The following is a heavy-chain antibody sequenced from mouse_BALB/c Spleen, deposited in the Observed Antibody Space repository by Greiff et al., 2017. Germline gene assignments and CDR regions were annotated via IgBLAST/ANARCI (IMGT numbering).Heavy chain of an antibody. CDR2: IYPGNSDT. CDR1: GYSFTSYW. V-gene: IGHV1-5*01. D-gene: IGHD1-1*01. Sequence: EVKLQESGTVLARPGASVKMSCKASGYSFTSYWMHWVKQRPGQGLEWIGAIYPGNSDTSYNQKFKGKAKLTAVTSASTAYMELSSLTNEDSAVYYCTSNYGSSGTWFAYWGQGTLVTVSA. J-gene: IGHJ3*01. CDR3: TSNYGSSGTWFAY.